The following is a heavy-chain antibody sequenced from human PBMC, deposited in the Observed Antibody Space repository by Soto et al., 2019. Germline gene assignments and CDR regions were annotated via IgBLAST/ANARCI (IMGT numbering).Heavy chain of an antibody. Sequence: PGGSLRLSCAASGFNFNNFGMHWLRQAPGKGLEWVAVMWPDGRNKYYADSVKGRFTISRDNSKNTVFLQMDSLRVDDMAVYYCARDWYNGWFDPWGQGTLVTVSS. V-gene: IGHV3-33*01. D-gene: IGHD1-20*01. CDR1: GFNFNNFG. CDR3: ARDWYNGWFDP. J-gene: IGHJ5*02. CDR2: MWPDGRNK.